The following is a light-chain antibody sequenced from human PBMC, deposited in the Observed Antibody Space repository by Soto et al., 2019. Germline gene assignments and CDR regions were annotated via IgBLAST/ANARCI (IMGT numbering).Light chain of an antibody. CDR1: QDINSY. CDR2: AAS. J-gene: IGKJ5*01. Sequence: IQLTQSPSSLSASVGDRVTITCRASQDINSYLVWYQQKPGKAPKLLLSAASTLHSGVPSRFSGSGSGTDFTLTIASLQPEDFATYYCQQRHSYPITFGQGTRLEIK. CDR3: QQRHSYPIT. V-gene: IGKV1-9*01.